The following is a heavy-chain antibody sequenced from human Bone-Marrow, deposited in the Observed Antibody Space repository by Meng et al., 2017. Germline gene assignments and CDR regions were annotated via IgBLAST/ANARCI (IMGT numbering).Heavy chain of an antibody. CDR3: ARDFDSYGDYVSAPYDAFDI. D-gene: IGHD4-17*01. CDR1: GFTFSSYT. CDR2: ITYDGSNK. V-gene: IGHV3-30*04. Sequence: GESLKISCAASGFTFSSYTMHWVRQAPGKGLEWVAVITYDGSNKYYADSVKGRFTISRDNSKNTLYLQMNSLRAEDTAVYYCARDFDSYGDYVSAPYDAFDIWGQGTMVTISS. J-gene: IGHJ3*02.